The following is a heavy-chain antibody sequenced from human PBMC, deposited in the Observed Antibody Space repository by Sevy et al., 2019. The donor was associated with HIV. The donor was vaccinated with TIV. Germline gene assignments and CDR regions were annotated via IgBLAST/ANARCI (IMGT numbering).Heavy chain of an antibody. CDR3: ARGDYSYGSMGYSYGMDV. CDR2: TYYRSKWYN. J-gene: IGHJ6*01. Sequence: QSQTLSLTCAISGDSVSSNSAAWNWIRQSPSRGLEWLGRTYYRSKWYNDYAVSVKSRITINPDTSKNQFCLQLNSVTPEDTAVYYCARGDYSYGSMGYSYGMDVLCEVTSVSVSS. V-gene: IGHV6-1*01. CDR1: GDSVSSNSAA. D-gene: IGHD5-18*01.